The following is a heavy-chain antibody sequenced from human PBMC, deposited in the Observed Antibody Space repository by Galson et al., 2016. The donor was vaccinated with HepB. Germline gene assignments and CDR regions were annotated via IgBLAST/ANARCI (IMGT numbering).Heavy chain of an antibody. D-gene: IGHD3-10*01. CDR3: ARPMEGFTYGCFDS. J-gene: IGHJ4*02. CDR2: VYYSGST. CDR1: GVSISSSSYF. V-gene: IGHV4-39*01. Sequence: ETLSLTCTVSGVSISSSSYFWGWIRQPPGKGLDYIGSVYYSGSTYYNPSPKIRVTISIDTSKNQFSLKLTSVTATDTAVYYCARPMEGFTYGCFDSWGQGTLVTVSS.